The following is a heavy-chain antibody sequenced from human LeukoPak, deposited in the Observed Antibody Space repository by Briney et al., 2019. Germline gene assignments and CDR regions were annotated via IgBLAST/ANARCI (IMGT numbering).Heavy chain of an antibody. CDR1: GFTLSNSY. J-gene: IGHJ4*02. CDR3: ARDDEDRGLDY. CDR2: LYTDGST. Sequence: PGGSLRLSCAASGFTLSNSYMSWVRQAPGKGLEWVSVLYTDGSTYYADSVKGRFTISRHSSKNTLYFQMNRLRVDDTAVYYCARDDEDRGLDYWGQGALVTVSS. D-gene: IGHD3-10*01. V-gene: IGHV3-53*04.